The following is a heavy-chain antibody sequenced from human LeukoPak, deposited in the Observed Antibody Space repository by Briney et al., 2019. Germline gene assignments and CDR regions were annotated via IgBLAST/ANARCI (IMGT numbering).Heavy chain of an antibody. D-gene: IGHD6-13*01. CDR1: GFTFSSYA. CDR2: IYNGDST. CDR3: ARAPYSSSWDFDY. J-gene: IGHJ4*02. Sequence: GGSLRLSCAASGFTFSSYAMSWVRQAPGKGLEWVSVIYNGDSTYYADSVKGRFTISRDNSKNTLYLQMNSLRAEDTAVYYCARAPYSSSWDFDYWGQGTLVTVSS. V-gene: IGHV3-53*01.